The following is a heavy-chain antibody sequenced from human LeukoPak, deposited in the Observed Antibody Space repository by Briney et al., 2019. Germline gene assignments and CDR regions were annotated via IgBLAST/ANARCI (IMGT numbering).Heavy chain of an antibody. CDR2: ISSDGSRV. CDR1: GFTFSDYW. Sequence: PGGSLRLSCAASGFTFSDYWMHWVRQAPGKGLVWVSRISSDGSRVTYADSVKGRFTISRDNAKNSLYLQMNSLRAEDTAVYYCARFALKTPPTDWGQGTLVTVSS. J-gene: IGHJ4*02. V-gene: IGHV3-74*01. CDR3: ARFALKTPPTD.